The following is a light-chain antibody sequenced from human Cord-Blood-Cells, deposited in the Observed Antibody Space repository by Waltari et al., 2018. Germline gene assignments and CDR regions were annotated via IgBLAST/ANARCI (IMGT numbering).Light chain of an antibody. CDR2: EGS. CDR3: CSYAGSSTFYV. V-gene: IGLV2-23*01. Sequence: QSALTHPASVSGSPGQSITISCTGTSSDVGSYNLFPWYQQHPGKAPKLMIYEGSKRPSGVSNRFSGSKSGNTASLTISGLQAEDEADYYCCSYAGSSTFYVFGTGTKVTVL. CDR1: SSDVGSYNL. J-gene: IGLJ1*01.